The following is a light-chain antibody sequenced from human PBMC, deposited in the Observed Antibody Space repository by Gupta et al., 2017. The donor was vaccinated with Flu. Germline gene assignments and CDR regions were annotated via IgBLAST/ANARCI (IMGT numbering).Light chain of an antibody. CDR3: QQYSQSPPEGFI. V-gene: IGKV3-20*01. J-gene: IGKJ3*01. CDR2: STS. Sequence: EIVLTQSPDTLSLSLGERATLSCRANQNVDSSFLAWYQHKPGQAPRLLIYSTSRRANGVGGRFSGSGSGADFALTISRLEPEDSAVYYCQQYSQSPPEGFIFGPGTKVHVK. CDR1: QNVDSSF.